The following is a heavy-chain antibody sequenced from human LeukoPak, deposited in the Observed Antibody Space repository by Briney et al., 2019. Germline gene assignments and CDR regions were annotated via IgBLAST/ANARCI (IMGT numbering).Heavy chain of an antibody. J-gene: IGHJ4*02. CDR2: ISGTGGST. V-gene: IGHV3-23*01. D-gene: IGHD1-26*01. Sequence: GGSLRLSCAASGFTFSSYAMSWVRQAPGTGLEWVSGISGTGGSTYYADSVKGRFTISRDNSKNTLYLQMNSLRAEDTAVYYCAKDISGSYLSFYFDYWGQGTLVTVSS. CDR3: AKDISGSYLSFYFDY. CDR1: GFTFSSYA.